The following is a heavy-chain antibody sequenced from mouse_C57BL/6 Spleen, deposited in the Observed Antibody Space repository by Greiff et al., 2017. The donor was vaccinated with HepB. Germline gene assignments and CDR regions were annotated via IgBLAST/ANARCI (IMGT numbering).Heavy chain of an antibody. V-gene: IGHV1-15*01. CDR1: GYTFTDYE. CDR2: IDPETGGT. J-gene: IGHJ1*03. Sequence: VQLQQSGAELVRPGASVTLSCKASGYTFTDYEMHWVKQTPVHGLEWIGAIDPETGGTAYNQKFKGKAILTADKSSSTAYMELSSLTSEDSAVYYCTRGDYDGYYYWYVDVWGTGTTVTVSS. CDR3: TRGDYDGYYYWYVDV. D-gene: IGHD2-3*01.